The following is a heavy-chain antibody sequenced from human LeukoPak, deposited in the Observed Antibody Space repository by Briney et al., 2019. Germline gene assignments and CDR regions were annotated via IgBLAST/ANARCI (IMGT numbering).Heavy chain of an antibody. CDR2: IHNSGST. CDR1: YDSISSYY. CDR3: ARDWDELRSFDWFNWFDP. Sequence: SETLSLTCTVAYDSISSYYWSWIRQPPGKGLEWIGYIHNSGSTMYNPSLKSRLAMSLDTSKNQFSLNLNSVTAADTAVYYCARDWDELRSFDWFNWFDPWGQGTLVTVSS. D-gene: IGHD3-9*01. V-gene: IGHV4-59*12. J-gene: IGHJ5*02.